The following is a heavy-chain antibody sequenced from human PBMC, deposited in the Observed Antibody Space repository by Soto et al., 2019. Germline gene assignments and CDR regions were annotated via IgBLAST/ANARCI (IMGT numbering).Heavy chain of an antibody. V-gene: IGHV1-18*01. CDR2: VSIYNVYT. CDR3: ARGGLLTGYSLDYFDMDV. CDR1: VYTFANYG. D-gene: IGHD3-9*01. Sequence: SVKVACRSSVYTFANYGVILVRQAPGQGLEWMGRVSIYNVYTKYSQKFYGRVTMTTDTSTATAHMELRSLRSDDTAVYYCARGGLLTGYSLDYFDMDVWGQGTTVTVSS. J-gene: IGHJ6*02.